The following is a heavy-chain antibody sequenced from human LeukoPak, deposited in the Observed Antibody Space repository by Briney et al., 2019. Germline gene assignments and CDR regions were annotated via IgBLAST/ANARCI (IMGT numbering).Heavy chain of an antibody. Sequence: GGSLRLSCAASGFTFSSYSMNWVRQAPGKGLEWVSYISSSGSTIYYADSVKGRFTISRDNAKNSLYLQMNSLRAEDTAVYYCAGIMSSGYYHDYWGQGTLVTVSS. CDR2: ISSSGSTI. J-gene: IGHJ4*02. D-gene: IGHD3-22*01. V-gene: IGHV3-48*04. CDR1: GFTFSSYS. CDR3: AGIMSSGYYHDY.